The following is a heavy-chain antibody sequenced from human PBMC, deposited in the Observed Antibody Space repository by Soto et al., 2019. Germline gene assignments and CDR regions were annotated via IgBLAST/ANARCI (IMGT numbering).Heavy chain of an antibody. CDR1: GFSFSRYA. J-gene: IGHJ6*03. CDR2: IRGGGGGT. D-gene: IGHD6-6*01. Sequence: EVQLLESGGGLVQPGGSLRLSCAASGFSFSRYAMNWVRQAPGKGLEWVSVIRGGGGGTNYADSVKGRFTISRDNSKDTLYLQMNSLRAEDTAVYYCAKSGSTSVDYYFYMDVWGQGATVTVSS. CDR3: AKSGSTSVDYYFYMDV. V-gene: IGHV3-23*01.